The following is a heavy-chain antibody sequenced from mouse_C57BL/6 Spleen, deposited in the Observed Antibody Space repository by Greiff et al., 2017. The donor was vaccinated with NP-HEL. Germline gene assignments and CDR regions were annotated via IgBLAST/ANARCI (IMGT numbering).Heavy chain of an antibody. CDR3: AGYSNYDFKFDY. Sequence: EVQLVESVAELVRPGASVKLSCTASGFNIKNTYMHWVKQRPEQGLEWIGRIDPANGNTKYAPKFQGKATITADTSSNTAYLQLSSLTSEDTAIYYCAGYSNYDFKFDYWGQGTTLTVSS. CDR2: IDPANGNT. D-gene: IGHD2-5*01. J-gene: IGHJ2*01. V-gene: IGHV14-3*01. CDR1: GFNIKNTY.